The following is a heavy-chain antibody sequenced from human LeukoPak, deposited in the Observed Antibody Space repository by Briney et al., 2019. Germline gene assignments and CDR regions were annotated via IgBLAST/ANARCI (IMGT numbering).Heavy chain of an antibody. D-gene: IGHD6-6*01. V-gene: IGHV3-23*01. CDR2: ISGSGGST. CDR3: ARDIYRSSSRPGFDY. CDR1: GFTFSSYA. J-gene: IGHJ4*02. Sequence: GGSLRLSCAASGFTFSSYAMSWVRQAPGKGLEWVSAISGSGGSTYYADSVKGRFTISRDNSKNTLYLQMNSLRAEDTAVYYCARDIYRSSSRPGFDYWGQGTLVTVSS.